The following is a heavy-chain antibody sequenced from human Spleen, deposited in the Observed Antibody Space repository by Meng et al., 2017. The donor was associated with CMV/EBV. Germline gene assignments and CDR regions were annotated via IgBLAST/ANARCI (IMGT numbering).Heavy chain of an antibody. J-gene: IGHJ4*02. Sequence: SETLSLTCTVSGGSISNNDYYWGWVRQPPGKGLEWIGYIYYSGSTNYNPSLKSRVTISVDTSKNQFSLKLSSVTAADTAVYYCARFRIVGATYYFDYWGQGTLVTVSS. CDR3: ARFRIVGATYYFDY. V-gene: IGHV4-61*05. CDR1: GGSISNNDYY. CDR2: IYYSGST. D-gene: IGHD1-26*01.